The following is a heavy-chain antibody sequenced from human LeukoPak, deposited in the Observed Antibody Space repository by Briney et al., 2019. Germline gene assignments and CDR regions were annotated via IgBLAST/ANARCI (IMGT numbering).Heavy chain of an antibody. J-gene: IGHJ4*02. CDR3: ARGIPATNEGYYFDY. Sequence: PSETLSLTCSVSGGSITDYFWTWIRQPPGKGLEWIGYIYYNGVTNYIPSLKSRVTISIDTSKSQFSLKLRSVTAADTAVYYCARGIPATNEGYYFDYWGQGTLVTVSS. V-gene: IGHV4-59*01. CDR1: GGSITDYF. CDR2: IYYNGVT. D-gene: IGHD1-26*01.